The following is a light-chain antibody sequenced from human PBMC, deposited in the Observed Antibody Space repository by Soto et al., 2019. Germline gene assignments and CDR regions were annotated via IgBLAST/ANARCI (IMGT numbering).Light chain of an antibody. V-gene: IGLV2-14*01. CDR1: SSDVGNYNY. Sequence: QSVLTQSASVSGSPGQSITISCTGTSSDVGNYNYVSWYQQHPGEVPKLIIFNVNNRPSGVSNRFAGSKSGNTASLTISWLQAEDEADYYCRSFTSSTTYVFGTGTKLTVL. CDR2: NVN. CDR3: RSFTSSTTYV. J-gene: IGLJ1*01.